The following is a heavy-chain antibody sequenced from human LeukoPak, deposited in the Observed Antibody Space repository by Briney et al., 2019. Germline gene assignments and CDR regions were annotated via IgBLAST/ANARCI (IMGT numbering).Heavy chain of an antibody. V-gene: IGHV3-23*01. D-gene: IGHD1-26*01. Sequence: GGSLRLSCAASGFTFSNFAMTWVRQAPGKGLQWVSLITGSGGSTYHADPVKGRFTISRDNSKNTLYLQMDGLRDDDTAVYYCTKAVVGATASDFWGQGALVTVSS. J-gene: IGHJ4*02. CDR3: TKAVVGATASDF. CDR2: ITGSGGST. CDR1: GFTFSNFA.